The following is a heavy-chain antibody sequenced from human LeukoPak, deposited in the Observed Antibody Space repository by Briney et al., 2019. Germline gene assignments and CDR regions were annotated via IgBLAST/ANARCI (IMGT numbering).Heavy chain of an antibody. Sequence: GASVKVSCKASGYTFTGYYMRWVRQAPGQGLEWMGWINPNSGGTNYAQKFQGRVTMTRDTSISTAYMELSRLRSDDTAVYYCAREGTMVRGVYDYWGQGTLVTVSS. J-gene: IGHJ4*02. CDR3: AREGTMVRGVYDY. CDR2: INPNSGGT. D-gene: IGHD3-10*01. CDR1: GYTFTGYY. V-gene: IGHV1-2*02.